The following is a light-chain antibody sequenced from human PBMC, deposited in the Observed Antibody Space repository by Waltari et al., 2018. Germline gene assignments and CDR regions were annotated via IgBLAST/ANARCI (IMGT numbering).Light chain of an antibody. CDR2: VNSAGSH. V-gene: IGLV4-69*01. CDR3: ETGGHGTWV. CDR1: SGHSTNI. J-gene: IGLJ3*02. Sequence: QLVLTQSPSASASLGASVKLTCTLSSGHSTNIIAWLQPQPGKGPRYLMKVNSAGSHRKGDESPDRFSGSSSGAGRYLTVSSLQSEDEADYYCETGGHGTWVFGGGTKLTVL.